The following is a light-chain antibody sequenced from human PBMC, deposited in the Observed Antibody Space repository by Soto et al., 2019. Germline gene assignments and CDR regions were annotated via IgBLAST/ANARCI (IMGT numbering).Light chain of an antibody. Sequence: EIVLTQSPATLSLSVGERATLSCRASQSVNRYLAWYQHRPGQAPRLLISDASNRASGIPARFSGNGSGTDFTLTISSLEPEDFAVYYCQQRRNWPLITFGQGTRLEIK. V-gene: IGKV3-11*01. CDR3: QQRRNWPLIT. CDR1: QSVNRY. CDR2: DAS. J-gene: IGKJ5*01.